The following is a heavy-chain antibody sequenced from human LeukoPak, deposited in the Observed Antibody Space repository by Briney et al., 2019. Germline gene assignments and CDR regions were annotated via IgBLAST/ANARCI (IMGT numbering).Heavy chain of an antibody. CDR2: IWCDGSNK. Sequence: GGSLRLSCAASGFTFSSYGMHWVRQAPGKGLEWVAVIWCDGSNKYYADSVKGRFTISRDNSKNSLYLQMNSLRAEDTAVYYCAGEYTVTTYYFDYWGQGALVTVSS. D-gene: IGHD4-17*01. V-gene: IGHV3-33*01. CDR1: GFTFSSYG. J-gene: IGHJ4*02. CDR3: AGEYTVTTYYFDY.